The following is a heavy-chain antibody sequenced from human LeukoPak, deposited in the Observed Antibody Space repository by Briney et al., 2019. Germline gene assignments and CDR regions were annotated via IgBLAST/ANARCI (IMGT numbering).Heavy chain of an antibody. D-gene: IGHD1-26*01. V-gene: IGHV1-2*02. J-gene: IGHJ4*02. CDR1: GFTFNDYY. CDR3: ARDAWLVGATNLYYFDH. Sequence: ASVKVSCKTSGFTFNDYYFHWVRQAPGQGLEWMGWINGKSGATNYAERFQDRVTMTRDTSITTFYMHLSGLRSDDTGIYYCARDAWLVGATNLYYFDHWGQGTLVTVSS. CDR2: INGKSGAT.